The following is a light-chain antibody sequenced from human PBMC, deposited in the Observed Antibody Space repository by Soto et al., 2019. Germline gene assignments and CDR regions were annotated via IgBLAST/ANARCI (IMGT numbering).Light chain of an antibody. V-gene: IGLV2-11*01. CDR2: DVS. CDR3: CSYAGSYTLV. Sequence: QSVLTQPRSVSGSPGQSVTISCTGTSSDVGGYNYVSWYQQHPGKAPKLMIYDVSKRPSGVPDRFSGSKSRNTAYLTISGLQSEDEADYYCCSYAGSYTLVFGGGTKVTVL. J-gene: IGLJ3*02. CDR1: SSDVGGYNY.